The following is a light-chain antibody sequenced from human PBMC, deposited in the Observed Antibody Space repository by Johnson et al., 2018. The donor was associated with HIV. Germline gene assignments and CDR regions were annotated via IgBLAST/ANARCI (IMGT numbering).Light chain of an antibody. CDR2: DNN. CDR1: ISNIGNNY. CDR3: GAWDSRLIVCV. V-gene: IGLV1-51*01. Sequence: QSLLTQPPSVSAAPGQKVTISCSGSISNIGNNYVSWYQQLPGTAPKLLIYDNNKRPSGIPDRFSGSKSGTSAALGITGLQPGDEADYYCGAWDSRLIVCVVGPGTKVTVL. J-gene: IGLJ1*01.